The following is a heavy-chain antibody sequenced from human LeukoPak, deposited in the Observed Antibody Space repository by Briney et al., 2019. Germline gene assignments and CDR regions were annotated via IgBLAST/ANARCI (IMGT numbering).Heavy chain of an antibody. J-gene: IGHJ4*02. D-gene: IGHD6-13*01. Sequence: PGGSLRLSCAASGFSFSSYSMNGVRQAPGKGLEWVSYISSSSTTIHYADSVKGRFTISRDSARNSLYLQMNSLRAEDTATYYCARDLKGYSSSGGVDYWGQGTLVTVSS. CDR3: ARDLKGYSSSGGVDY. CDR2: ISSSSTTI. V-gene: IGHV3-48*01. CDR1: GFSFSSYS.